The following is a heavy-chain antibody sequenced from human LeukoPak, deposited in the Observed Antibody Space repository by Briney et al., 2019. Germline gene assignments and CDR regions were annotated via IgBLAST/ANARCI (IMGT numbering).Heavy chain of an antibody. CDR2: IYYSGST. CDR3: ARVSQNTIFGVVIKSGYYGMDV. V-gene: IGHV4-59*01. D-gene: IGHD3-3*01. CDR1: GGSISSYY. J-gene: IGHJ6*02. Sequence: SETQSLTCTVSGGSISSYYWSWIRQPPGKGLEWIGYIYYSGSTNYNPSLKSRVTISVDTSKNQFSLKLSSVTAADTAVYYCARVSQNTIFGVVIKSGYYGMDVWGQGTTVTVSS.